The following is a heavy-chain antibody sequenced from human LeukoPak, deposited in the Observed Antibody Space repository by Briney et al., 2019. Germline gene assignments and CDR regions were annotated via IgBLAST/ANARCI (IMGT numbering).Heavy chain of an antibody. CDR2: ISGSGGST. V-gene: IGHV3-23*01. D-gene: IGHD3-3*01. CDR3: AKADYDFWSGYLDY. J-gene: IGHJ4*02. CDR1: GFTFSSYA. Sequence: GGSLRLSCAASGFTFSSYAMSWVRQAPGKGLEWVSAISGSGGSTYYADSVKGRFTISRANSNNTLYLQMNSMGAEDTAVYYFAKADYDFWSGYLDYWGQGTLVTVSS.